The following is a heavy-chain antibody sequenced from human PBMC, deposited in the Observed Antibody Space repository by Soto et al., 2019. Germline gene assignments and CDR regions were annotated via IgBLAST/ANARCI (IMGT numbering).Heavy chain of an antibody. CDR3: ARLKYCSGGSCYLDAFDI. V-gene: IGHV5-51*01. D-gene: IGHD2-15*01. CDR1: GYSFTSYW. Sequence: GESLKISCKGSGYSFTSYWIGWVRPMPGKGLEWMGIIYPGDSDTRYSPPFQGQVTISADKSISTAYLQWRSPKASDTGMYYCARLKYCSGGSCYLDAFDIGGQGTMVTVSS. CDR2: IYPGDSDT. J-gene: IGHJ3*02.